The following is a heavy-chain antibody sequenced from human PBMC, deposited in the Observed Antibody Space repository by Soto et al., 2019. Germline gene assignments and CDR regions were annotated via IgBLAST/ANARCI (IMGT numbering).Heavy chain of an antibody. V-gene: IGHV1-2*06. CDR3: ARDLYYYDSSFSFDY. D-gene: IGHD3-22*01. J-gene: IGHJ4*02. Sequence: ASVKVSCKASGYTFTGYYMHWVRQAPGQGLEWMGRINPNSGGTNYAQKFQGRVTMTRDTSISTAYMELSRLRSDDTAVYYCARDLYYYDSSFSFDYWGQGTLVTVSS. CDR1: GYTFTGYY. CDR2: INPNSGGT.